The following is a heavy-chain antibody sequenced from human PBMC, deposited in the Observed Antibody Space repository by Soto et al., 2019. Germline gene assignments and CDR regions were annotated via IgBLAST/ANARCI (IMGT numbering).Heavy chain of an antibody. CDR2: ISGSGNGGST. J-gene: IGHJ4*02. D-gene: IGHD2-2*01. Sequence: EVQLLESGGGLVQPGGSLRLSCAASGFTFSDYAMSWVRQAPGKGLEWVSAISGSGNGGSTYYADSVKGRFTISRDNSKNTLYLQMNSLRAEDTALYYCAKGGGYGSSNSCDALGWALDYWGQGTLVTVSS. CDR3: AKGGGYGSSNSCDALGWALDY. V-gene: IGHV3-23*01. CDR1: GFTFSDYA.